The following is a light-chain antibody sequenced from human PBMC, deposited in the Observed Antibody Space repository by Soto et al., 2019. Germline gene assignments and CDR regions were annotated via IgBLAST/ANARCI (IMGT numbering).Light chain of an antibody. CDR3: HQYQSYS. Sequence: DIQMTQSPSTLSASVGDRVTITCRASQSISGWLAWYQQKPGKAPKLLIYKASSLESGVPSRFGGSGSGTEFTLTISSLQPDDFATYYCHQYQSYSFGQGTKVDIK. CDR2: KAS. V-gene: IGKV1-5*03. CDR1: QSISGW. J-gene: IGKJ1*01.